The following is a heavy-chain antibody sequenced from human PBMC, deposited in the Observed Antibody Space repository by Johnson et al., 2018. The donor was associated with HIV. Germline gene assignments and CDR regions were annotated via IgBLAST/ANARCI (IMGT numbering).Heavy chain of an antibody. CDR3: SKLDCAGGVCDYDILYDAFDV. J-gene: IGHJ3*01. CDR1: GFTFSRFG. V-gene: IGHV3-30*18. D-gene: IGHD2-8*02. CDR2: ISYDGSNK. Sequence: QVQLVESGGGVVQPGRSLRLSCAASGFTFSRFGMHWVRQAPGKGLAWVAVISYDGSNKYYAESVKGRITISRDNSKNTLDLQMNRRRPEDRAVYYCSKLDCAGGVCDYDILYDAFDVWGQGTMVTVSS.